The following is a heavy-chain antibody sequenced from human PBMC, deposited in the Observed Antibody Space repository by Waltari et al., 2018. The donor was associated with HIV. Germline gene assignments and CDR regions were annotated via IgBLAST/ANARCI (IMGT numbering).Heavy chain of an antibody. CDR1: GFTFSSYS. Sequence: LRLSCAASGFTFSSYSMNWVRQAPGKGLEWVSSISSSSSYIYYADSVKGRFTISRDNAKNSLYLQMNSLRAEDTAVYYCARDFWGGYYYGMDVWGQGTTVTVSS. CDR3: ARDFWGGYYYGMDV. V-gene: IGHV3-21*01. CDR2: ISSSSSYI. D-gene: IGHD3-16*01. J-gene: IGHJ6*02.